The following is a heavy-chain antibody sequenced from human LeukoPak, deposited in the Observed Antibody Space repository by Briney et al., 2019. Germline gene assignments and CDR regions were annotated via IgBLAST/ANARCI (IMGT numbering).Heavy chain of an antibody. CDR3: ARGSGSNYNKGSIVEY. D-gene: IGHD3-10*01. Sequence: ASVKVSCKASGYNFISYGITWVRQAPGQGLEWMGWISAYNGNTKYAQKVQGRLTMTTDTSTSTAYMELRSLTSDDTAVYYCARGSGSNYNKGSIVEYWGQGTLVTVSS. V-gene: IGHV1-18*01. CDR2: ISAYNGNT. CDR1: GYNFISYG. J-gene: IGHJ4*02.